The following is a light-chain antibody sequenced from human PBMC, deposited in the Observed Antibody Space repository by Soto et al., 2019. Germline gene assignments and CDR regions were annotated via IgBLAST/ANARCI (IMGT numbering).Light chain of an antibody. CDR1: SSDVCGYNY. V-gene: IGLV2-8*01. J-gene: IGLJ1*01. Sequence: QSLLTQPPSASGSPGQSVAISCTGTSSDVCGYNYVSWYQQHPGKAPKLMIYEVNKRPSGVPDRFSGSKSGNTASLTVSGPQAEDEADYYSSSYAGXSNVFGTGTKAXV. CDR2: EVN. CDR3: SSYAGXSNV.